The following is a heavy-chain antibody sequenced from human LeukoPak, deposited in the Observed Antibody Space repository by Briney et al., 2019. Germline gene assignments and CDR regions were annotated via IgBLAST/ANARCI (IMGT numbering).Heavy chain of an antibody. CDR1: GDSINGYF. Sequence: PSETLSLTCTVSGDSINGYFWGWIRQPPGKGLEWIGYIYHSGTTNYNPSLKSRVTILVDTSKSQFSLRLSSVTAADTAVYYCARLDRGINAAHFDYWGQGTLVTVSS. CDR2: IYHSGTT. CDR3: ARLDRGINAAHFDY. D-gene: IGHD6-25*01. V-gene: IGHV4-59*08. J-gene: IGHJ4*02.